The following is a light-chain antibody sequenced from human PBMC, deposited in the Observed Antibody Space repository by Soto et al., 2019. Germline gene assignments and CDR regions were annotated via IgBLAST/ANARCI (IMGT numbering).Light chain of an antibody. Sequence: ENVLSQSACTLSLYPGQRATLSCRASQTVSNGNLAWYQQKPGQAPSLLIYGTSNRATGIPDRFTGSGSGTDFTLTIIRLERDDFAVYYCQQYGNSPTTFGQGAKV. V-gene: IGKV3-20*01. CDR3: QQYGNSPTT. J-gene: IGKJ1*01. CDR2: GTS. CDR1: QTVSNGN.